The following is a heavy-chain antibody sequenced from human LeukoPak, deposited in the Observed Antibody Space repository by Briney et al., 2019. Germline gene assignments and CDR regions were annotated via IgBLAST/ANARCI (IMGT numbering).Heavy chain of an antibody. V-gene: IGHV3-9*01. D-gene: IGHD2-2*02. CDR1: GFTFDDYA. CDR2: ISWNSGSI. CDR3: ARGYMFEP. Sequence: PGGSLRLSCAASGFTFDDYAMHWVRKAPGKGLEWVSGISWNSGSIGYADSVKGRFTVSRDNAKNSLYLQMNSLRAEDTALYYCARGYMFEPWGQGTLVTVSS. J-gene: IGHJ5*02.